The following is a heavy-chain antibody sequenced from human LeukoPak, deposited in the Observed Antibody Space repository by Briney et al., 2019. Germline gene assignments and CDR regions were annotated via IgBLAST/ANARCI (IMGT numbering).Heavy chain of an antibody. D-gene: IGHD6-19*01. V-gene: IGHV1-8*01. CDR2: MNPNSGNT. CDR1: GYTFTSYG. Sequence: ASVKVSCKASGYTFTSYGINWVRQATGQGLEWMGWMNPNSGNTGYAQKFQGRVTMTRNTSISTAYMELSSLRSEDTAVYYCARGDSSGWYLDYWGQGTLVTVSS. CDR3: ARGDSSGWYLDY. J-gene: IGHJ4*02.